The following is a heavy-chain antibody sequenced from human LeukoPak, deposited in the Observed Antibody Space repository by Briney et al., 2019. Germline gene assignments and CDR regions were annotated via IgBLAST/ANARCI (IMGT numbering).Heavy chain of an antibody. CDR3: ARASGSYWWFDS. D-gene: IGHD1-26*01. V-gene: IGHV1-18*01. Sequence: ASVKVSCKASGDTFTSYGISWVRQAPGQGLEWMGWISAYNGNTNYAQKFQGSVTMTRDTSISTVYMELSRLRSDDTAVYYCARASGSYWWFDSWGQGTLVTVSS. CDR1: GDTFTSYG. CDR2: ISAYNGNT. J-gene: IGHJ5*01.